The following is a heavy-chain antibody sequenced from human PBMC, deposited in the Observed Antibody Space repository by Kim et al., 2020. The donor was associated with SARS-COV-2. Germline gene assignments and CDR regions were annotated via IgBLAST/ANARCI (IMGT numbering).Heavy chain of an antibody. CDR2: INGGNGDT. CDR3: ASSRIAVTALGY. CDR1: GYNFIDFA. D-gene: IGHD6-19*01. V-gene: IGHV1-3*01. Sequence: ASVKVSCKASGYNFIDFAMHWVRQAPGQRLAWVGCINGGNGDTKYSESFRGRVTITRNTFTSTGYMELSSLTSEDTAVYFCASSRIAVTALGYWGQGPXVTXSS. J-gene: IGHJ4*02.